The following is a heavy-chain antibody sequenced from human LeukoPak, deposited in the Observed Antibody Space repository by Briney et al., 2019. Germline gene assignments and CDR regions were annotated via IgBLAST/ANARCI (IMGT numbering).Heavy chain of an antibody. J-gene: IGHJ4*02. V-gene: IGHV4-4*07. D-gene: IGHD6-19*01. CDR3: ARGNPYSSGRSFDS. CDR2: IYATGSA. CDR1: GGSSGRYY. Sequence: PSETLSLTCTVAGGSSGRYYWNWIPQSAGGGLEWIGRIYATGSANYNPSLESRVTMSVDTSKNQFSLKLNSVTAADTAIYYCARGNPYSSGRSFDSWGQGTLVTVSS.